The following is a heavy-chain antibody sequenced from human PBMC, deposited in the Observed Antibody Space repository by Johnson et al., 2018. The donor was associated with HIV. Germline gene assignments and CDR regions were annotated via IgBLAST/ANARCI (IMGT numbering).Heavy chain of an antibody. CDR2: IYSGGSP. Sequence: VQLVESGGGVVRPGGSLRLSCAASGFSFRSYAMNWGRQAPGKGLEWVSVIYSGGSPYYADSVKGRFTISRDNSKNTLYLQMNSLRAEDTAVYYCARDLRGAFDIWGQGTMVTVSS. V-gene: IGHV3-66*02. CDR1: GFSFRSYA. J-gene: IGHJ3*02. CDR3: ARDLRGAFDI.